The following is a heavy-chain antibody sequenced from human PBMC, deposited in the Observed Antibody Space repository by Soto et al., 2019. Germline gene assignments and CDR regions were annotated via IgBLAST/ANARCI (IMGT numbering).Heavy chain of an antibody. CDR2: IYYSGST. J-gene: IGHJ6*02. CDR3: ARLRGWFGGNYYYYYGMDV. D-gene: IGHD3-10*01. CDR1: GGSISSYY. Sequence: QVQLQESGPGLVKPSETLSLTCTVSGGSISSYYWSWIRQPPGKGLEWIGYIYYSGSTNYNPSLKRRVTISVDTSKNQFSLKLSSVTAADTAVYYCARLRGWFGGNYYYYYGMDVWGQGTTVTVSS. V-gene: IGHV4-59*08.